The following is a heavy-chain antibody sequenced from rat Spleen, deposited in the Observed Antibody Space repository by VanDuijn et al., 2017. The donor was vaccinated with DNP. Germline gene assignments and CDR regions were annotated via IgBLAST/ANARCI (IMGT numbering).Heavy chain of an antibody. Sequence: EVQLQESGPGLLKPSQSLSLTCSVTGYSITRNYWGWIRKFPGNKMEWVGHISYSGGTSYNPSLKSRISITRDTSKNQFFLHLNSVSTEDTATYYCARWKIGPHYFDDWGQGVMVTVSS. CDR2: ISYSGGT. CDR1: GYSITRNY. J-gene: IGHJ2*01. CDR3: ARWKIGPHYFDD. V-gene: IGHV3-1*01. D-gene: IGHD1-5*01.